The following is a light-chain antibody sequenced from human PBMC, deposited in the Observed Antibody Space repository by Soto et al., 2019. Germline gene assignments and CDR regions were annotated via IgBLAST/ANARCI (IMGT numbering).Light chain of an antibody. V-gene: IGKV1-5*03. CDR2: KAS. CDR1: QRITSW. Sequence: DIQMTQSPSTLSASVGDRVTITCRASQRITSWLAWYQQKPGKAPNLLIYKASNLKSGVPSRFSGSGYGTEFTLTICSLQPDDFATYNCQQYSYSPVAFGGGTKVEIK. J-gene: IGKJ4*01. CDR3: QQYSYSPVA.